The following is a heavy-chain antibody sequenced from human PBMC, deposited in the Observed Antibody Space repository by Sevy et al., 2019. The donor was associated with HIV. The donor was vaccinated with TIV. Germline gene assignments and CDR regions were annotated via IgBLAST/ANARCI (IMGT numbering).Heavy chain of an antibody. D-gene: IGHD6-19*01. Sequence: ATVKVSCKASGGTFSSYGISWVRQAPGQGLEWMGGIIPILGTVNYSQKFQGRVTITADESTKTAYMELSSLRSEDTAVYYCAREWGNGWYYFDYWGQETLVTVSS. V-gene: IGHV1-69*13. CDR1: GGTFSSYG. CDR2: IIPILGTV. J-gene: IGHJ4*02. CDR3: AREWGNGWYYFDY.